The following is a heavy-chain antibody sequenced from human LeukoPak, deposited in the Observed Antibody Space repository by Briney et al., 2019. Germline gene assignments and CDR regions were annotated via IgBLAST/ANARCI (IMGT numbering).Heavy chain of an antibody. Sequence: PGGSLRLSCAASGFTFSNQAMNWVRQAPGKGLEWVLAISGSGGTTYYTDSVKGRFTISRDNSKNTLYLQMNSLRAGDTAVYYCARDRNANWYFDLWGRGTLVTVSS. CDR2: ISGSGGTT. V-gene: IGHV3-23*01. CDR1: GFTFSNQA. J-gene: IGHJ2*01. CDR3: ARDRNANWYFDL.